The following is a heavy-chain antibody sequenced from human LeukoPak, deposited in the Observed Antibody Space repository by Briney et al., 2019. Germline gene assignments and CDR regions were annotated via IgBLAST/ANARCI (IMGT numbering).Heavy chain of an antibody. CDR2: INAGNGNT. CDR1: GYTFTSYA. CDR3: ARESLAGVKYYYGMDV. D-gene: IGHD2-8*01. V-gene: IGHV1-3*01. J-gene: IGHJ6*02. Sequence: ASVKVSCKASGYTFTSYAMHWVRQAPGQRLEWMGWINAGNGNTKYSQKFQGRVTMTTDTSTSTAYMELRSLGSDDTAVYYCARESLAGVKYYYGMDVWGQGTTVTVSS.